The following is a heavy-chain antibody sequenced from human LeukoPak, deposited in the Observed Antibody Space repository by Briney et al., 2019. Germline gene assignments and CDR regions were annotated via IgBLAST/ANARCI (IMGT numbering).Heavy chain of an antibody. CDR1: GGTFSSYA. CDR2: IIPILGIA. V-gene: IGHV1-69*04. J-gene: IGHJ5*02. D-gene: IGHD3-9*01. CDR3: ARDDNSGRHFDWLSPFDP. Sequence: ASVKVSCKASGGTFSSYAISWVRQAPGQGLEWMGRIIPILGIANYAQKFQGRVTITADKSTSTAYMELSSLRSEDTAVYYCARDDNSGRHFDWLSPFDPWGQGTLVTVSS.